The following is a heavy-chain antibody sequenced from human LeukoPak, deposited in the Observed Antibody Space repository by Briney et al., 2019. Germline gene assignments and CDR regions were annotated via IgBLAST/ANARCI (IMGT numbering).Heavy chain of an antibody. CDR3: ARSPTAMAHFDY. J-gene: IGHJ4*02. CDR1: GFTSSSYS. V-gene: IGHV3-21*01. D-gene: IGHD5-18*01. Sequence: GGSLRLSCAASGFTSSSYSMNWVRQAPGKGLEWVSSISSSSSYIYYADSVKGRFTISRDNAKNSLYLQMNSLRAEDTAVYYCARSPTAMAHFDYWGQGTLVTVSS. CDR2: ISSSSSYI.